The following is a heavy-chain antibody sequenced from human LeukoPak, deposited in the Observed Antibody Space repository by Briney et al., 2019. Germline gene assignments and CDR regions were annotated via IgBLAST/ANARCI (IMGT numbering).Heavy chain of an antibody. D-gene: IGHD7-27*01. CDR1: GYTFSGFY. CDR2: ISPNSGGT. V-gene: IGHV1-2*02. CDR3: AVQPWGSGNNWYFDL. J-gene: IGHJ2*01. Sequence: ASVRVSCKPSGYTFSGFYIHWVRQAPGQGLEWMGWISPNSGGTDYAQRFQGRVTMTRDTSISTAYMELSSLRSDDTAVYYCAVQPWGSGNNWYFDLWGRGTLVTVSS.